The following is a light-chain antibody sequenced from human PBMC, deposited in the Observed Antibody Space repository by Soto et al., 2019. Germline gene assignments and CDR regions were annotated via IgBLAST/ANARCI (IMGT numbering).Light chain of an antibody. V-gene: IGKV1-12*01. Sequence: DIQMTQSPSSVSASVGDRVTITCRASQDISSWLAWYQQKPGKAPKLLISTASSLQRGVPSRFSGSGSGTHFTLTIRSLQPEDFAIYFCQQANSFPLTFGPGTTVDIK. CDR3: QQANSFPLT. CDR2: TAS. J-gene: IGKJ3*01. CDR1: QDISSW.